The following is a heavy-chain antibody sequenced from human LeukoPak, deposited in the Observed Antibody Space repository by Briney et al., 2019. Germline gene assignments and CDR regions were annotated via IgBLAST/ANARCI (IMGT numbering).Heavy chain of an antibody. CDR2: IKPEGSEK. CDR3: ARGGTFVSDY. Sequence: RGSLRLSCAASGFTFSSFWMSWVRQAPGKGLEWVANIKPEGSEKYYVDSVKGRFTVSRDNAKNSLYLQMDSLRAEDTAVYYCARGGTFVSDYWGQGTLVTVSS. CDR1: GFTFSSFW. V-gene: IGHV3-7*01. D-gene: IGHD1-1*01. J-gene: IGHJ4*02.